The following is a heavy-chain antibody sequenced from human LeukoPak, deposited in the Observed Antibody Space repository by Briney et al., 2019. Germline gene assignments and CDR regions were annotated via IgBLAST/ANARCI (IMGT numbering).Heavy chain of an antibody. D-gene: IGHD4-23*01. CDR1: GFSDTRTG. J-gene: IGHJ3*01. V-gene: IGHV3-33*01. Sequence: GGSLRLSCEASGFSDTRTGMHWVRQTPGKGLEWVAVIWSDGSNINYPDSVKGRFTISRDTSKNRLYLQMDSLRVEDTAVYYSTTSPRVKGFDFWGRGTVVTVSS. CDR2: IWSDGSNI. CDR3: TTSPRVKGFDF.